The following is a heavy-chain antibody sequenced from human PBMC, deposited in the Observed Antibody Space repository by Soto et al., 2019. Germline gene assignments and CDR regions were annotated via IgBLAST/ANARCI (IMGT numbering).Heavy chain of an antibody. D-gene: IGHD6-6*01. CDR3: AREGGLIAAVEEVNWFDP. CDR2: IIPIFDTT. V-gene: IGHV1-69*06. Sequence: SVTVSCKASGGTFSSYAINWVRQAPGQGLEWMGGIIPIFDTTRYAQNFQGRVTITADKSTSTAYMDLSSLRSEDTAVYYCAREGGLIAAVEEVNWFDPWGQGTLGTV. J-gene: IGHJ5*02. CDR1: GGTFSSYA.